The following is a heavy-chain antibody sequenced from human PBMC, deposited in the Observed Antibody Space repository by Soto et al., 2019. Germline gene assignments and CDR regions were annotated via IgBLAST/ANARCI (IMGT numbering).Heavy chain of an antibody. V-gene: IGHV3-23*01. Sequence: EVQLLESGGGLVQPGGSLRLSCAASGFTFSTYAMNWVRQAPGKGLEWVSGISGSGDSTYYADSVKGRFTVSRDNSKNTLYLQMNCLRAEDAAVFYCAKEMSSGWSFDYWGQGTLVTVSS. CDR1: GFTFSTYA. CDR3: AKEMSSGWSFDY. J-gene: IGHJ4*02. CDR2: ISGSGDST. D-gene: IGHD6-19*01.